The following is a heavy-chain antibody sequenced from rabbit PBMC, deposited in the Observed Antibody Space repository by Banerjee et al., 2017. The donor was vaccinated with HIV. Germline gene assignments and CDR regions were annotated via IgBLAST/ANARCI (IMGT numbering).Heavy chain of an antibody. Sequence: QEQLVESGGGLVQPEGSLTLTCKASGFTLSSYWLCWVRQAPGKGLEWIACINTSSGNTVYANWAKGRFTISKTSSTTVTLQMTSLTAADTATYFCARDLAGVIGWNFGLWGPGTLVTVS. J-gene: IGHJ4*01. CDR2: INTSSGNT. CDR3: ARDLAGVIGWNFGL. V-gene: IGHV1S45*01. D-gene: IGHD4-1*01. CDR1: GFTLSSYW.